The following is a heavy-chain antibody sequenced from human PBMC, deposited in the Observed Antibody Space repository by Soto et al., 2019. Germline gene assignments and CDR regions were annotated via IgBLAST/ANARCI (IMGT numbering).Heavy chain of an antibody. J-gene: IGHJ4*02. V-gene: IGHV3-21*03. CDR1: AFIFSSYN. CDR3: ARDQDDWNFDY. Sequence: GGSLRLSCAASAFIFSSYNMHWVRQAPGKGLEWVSSITKSGDHIYYADSVRGRFTISRDNAENSLYLQMNSLTAADTAVYYCARDQDDWNFDYWGQGTLVTVSS. D-gene: IGHD3-9*01. CDR2: ITKSGDHI.